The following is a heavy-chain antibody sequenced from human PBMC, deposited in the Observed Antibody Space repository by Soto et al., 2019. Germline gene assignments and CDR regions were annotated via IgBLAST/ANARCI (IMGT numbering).Heavy chain of an antibody. CDR2: IWYDGSNK. CDR1: GFTFRDYG. J-gene: IGHJ6*03. D-gene: IGHD3-3*01. CDR3: ARDKDERDQLLLSYMDV. Sequence: PGGSLRLSCAASGFTFRDYGMHWVRQAPGKGLEWVAVIWYDGSNKYYGDSVKGRFTISRDNSKSTLFLQMSSLRVEDTGIYYCARDKDERDQLLLSYMDVWGKGTTVTVSS. V-gene: IGHV3-33*01.